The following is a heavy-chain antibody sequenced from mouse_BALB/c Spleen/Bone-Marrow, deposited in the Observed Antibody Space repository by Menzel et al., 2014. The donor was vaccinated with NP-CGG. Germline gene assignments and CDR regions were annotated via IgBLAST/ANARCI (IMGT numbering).Heavy chain of an antibody. CDR3: ARRWLSYAMDY. CDR1: GYTFTSYI. CDR2: INPYNDGT. D-gene: IGHD2-3*01. Sequence: VHVKQSGPELVKPGASVKMSCKASGYTFTSYIMHWVKQKPGQGLEWIGYINPYNDGTKYNEKFKGKATLTSDKSSSTAYMELSSLTSEDSAVYYCARRWLSYAMDYWGQGTSVTVSS. J-gene: IGHJ4*01. V-gene: IGHV1-14*01.